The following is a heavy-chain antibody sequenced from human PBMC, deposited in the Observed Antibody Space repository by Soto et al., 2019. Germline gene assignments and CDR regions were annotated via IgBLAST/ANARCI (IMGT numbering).Heavy chain of an antibody. J-gene: IGHJ4*02. CDR2: IYPGDSET. CDR1: GYNFATYW. D-gene: IGHD3-10*01. V-gene: IGHV5-51*01. Sequence: PGESLKISCKGSGYNFATYWIGWVRQMPRKGLEWMGIIYPGDSETRYSPSFEGQVTISADKSITTAFLQWSSLEASDSAMYYCARTYYYAAGSYYTPDYWGQGTLVTVSS. CDR3: ARTYYYAAGSYYTPDY.